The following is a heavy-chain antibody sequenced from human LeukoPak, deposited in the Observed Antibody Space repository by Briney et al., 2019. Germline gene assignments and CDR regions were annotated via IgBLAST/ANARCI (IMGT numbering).Heavy chain of an antibody. Sequence: GGSLRLSCAASGFTFSNAWMSWVRQAPGKGLEWVGRIKSKSDGGTTDYAAPVKGRFTFSRDDSKTTLYLQMNSLKSDDTAVYPCTADRGGLYAMDVWGQGTTVTVSS. CDR1: GFTFSNAW. CDR2: IKSKSDGGTT. J-gene: IGHJ6*02. D-gene: IGHD2-15*01. CDR3: TADRGGLYAMDV. V-gene: IGHV3-15*01.